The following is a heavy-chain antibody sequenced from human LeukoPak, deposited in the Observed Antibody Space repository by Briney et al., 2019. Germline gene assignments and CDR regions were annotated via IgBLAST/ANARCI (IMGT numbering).Heavy chain of an antibody. J-gene: IGHJ4*02. Sequence: GGSLRLSCAASGFTFTNYTMNWVRQAPGKGLEWVSYISGSSSTIYYADSVKGRFTISRDNAKNSLYLQMNSLRAEDTAVYYCAKEYCSSTSCPLGYWGQGTLVTVSS. CDR2: ISGSSSTI. CDR3: AKEYCSSTSCPLGY. D-gene: IGHD2-2*01. CDR1: GFTFTNYT. V-gene: IGHV3-48*04.